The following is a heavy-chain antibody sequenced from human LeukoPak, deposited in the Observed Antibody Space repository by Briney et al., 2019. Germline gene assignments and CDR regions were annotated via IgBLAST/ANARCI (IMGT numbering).Heavy chain of an antibody. J-gene: IGHJ4*02. Sequence: PGGSLRLSCAASGFTFRSYSMNWVRQAPGKGLEWVSSISSSSYIYYADSVKGRFTISRDNAKNSLYLQVNSLRAEDTAVYYCARVGRGYSYGNPFDYWGQGTLVTVSS. CDR1: GFTFRSYS. CDR2: ISSSSYI. V-gene: IGHV3-21*01. D-gene: IGHD5-18*01. CDR3: ARVGRGYSYGNPFDY.